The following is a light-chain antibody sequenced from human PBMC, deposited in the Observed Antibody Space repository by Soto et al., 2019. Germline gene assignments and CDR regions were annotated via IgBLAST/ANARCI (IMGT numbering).Light chain of an antibody. Sequence: DIQMTQSPSSLFASVGDRVTMTWRASQGIRNELGWYQQKPGKDPKRLIYAASSLQSGVPSRFSGIVYGTEFNLTISSLQTDDCATYYCQHSNSYSEAFGQGTKVDIK. CDR2: AAS. CDR3: QHSNSYSEA. J-gene: IGKJ1*01. V-gene: IGKV1-17*01. CDR1: QGIRNE.